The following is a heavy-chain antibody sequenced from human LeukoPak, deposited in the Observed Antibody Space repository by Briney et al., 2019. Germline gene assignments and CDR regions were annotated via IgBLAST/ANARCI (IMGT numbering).Heavy chain of an antibody. CDR3: ARVWFSSSRTFDS. CDR1: GITISSYW. CDR2: IKQDASEK. D-gene: IGHD6-13*01. Sequence: EAPMRPSCASSGITISSYWISWVRQAPDTGLEWVANIKQDASEKYYVDSVKGRFTISRDNAKNSLYLQMNSLRAEDTAVYYCARVWFSSSRTFDSWGQGTLVTVSS. V-gene: IGHV3-7*04. J-gene: IGHJ4*02.